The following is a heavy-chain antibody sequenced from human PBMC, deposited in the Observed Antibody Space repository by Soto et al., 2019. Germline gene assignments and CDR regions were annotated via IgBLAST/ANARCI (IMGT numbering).Heavy chain of an antibody. CDR2: ISCDGSLK. V-gene: IGHV3-30*18. CDR3: AKEAAFDI. J-gene: IGHJ3*02. CDR1: GLTFSHYG. Sequence: GGSLRLSCVASGLTFSHYGRHWVRQVPGKGLEWVAVISCDGSLKFYEDSVKGRFTISRDNSRNTLYLEMNGLRPEDTAVYYCAKEAAFDIWGQGTMVTVSS.